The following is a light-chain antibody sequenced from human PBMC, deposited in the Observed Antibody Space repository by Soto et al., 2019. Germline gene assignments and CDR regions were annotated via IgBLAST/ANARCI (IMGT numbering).Light chain of an antibody. CDR3: QQYYNTPGLT. CDR1: QSLLYSSNKKNY. Sequence: DIVMTQSPDSLAMSLGERATISCKSSQSLLYSSNKKNYLAWYQQKPGQPPKLLIYWASTRESGVPDRFSGSGSGTDFTLTISSLQAEDVAVYYCQQYYNTPGLTFCGGTKVEIK. CDR2: WAS. V-gene: IGKV4-1*01. J-gene: IGKJ4*01.